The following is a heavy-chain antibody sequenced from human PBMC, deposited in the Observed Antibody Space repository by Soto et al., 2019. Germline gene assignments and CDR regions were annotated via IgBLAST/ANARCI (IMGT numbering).Heavy chain of an antibody. D-gene: IGHD3-22*01. V-gene: IGHV1-69*01. CDR3: ARGWGYDSTDYYYAY. CDR2: INPIFGTA. Sequence: QVQLVQSGAEVRKPGSSVRVSCKASGGSFNRHTISWVRQAPGQGLEWMGGINPIFGTANHAQKFQGRVTIIADESTSRVYMELSSLRSDDTGIYYCARGWGYDSTDYYYAYWGQGTLVIVSS. J-gene: IGHJ4*02. CDR1: GGSFNRHT.